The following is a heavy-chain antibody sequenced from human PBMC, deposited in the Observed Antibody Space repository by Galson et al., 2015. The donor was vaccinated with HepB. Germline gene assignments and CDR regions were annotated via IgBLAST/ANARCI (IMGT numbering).Heavy chain of an antibody. CDR3: ARFYYDFWSGYWNPYYYYYMDV. V-gene: IGHV1-18*01. Sequence: SVKVSCKASGYTFTSYGISWVRQAPGQGLEWMGWISAYNGNTNYAQKLQGRVTMTTDTSTSTAYMELRSLRSDDTAVYYCARFYYDFWSGYWNPYYYYYMDVWGKGTTVTVSS. D-gene: IGHD3-3*01. CDR2: ISAYNGNT. J-gene: IGHJ6*03. CDR1: GYTFTSYG.